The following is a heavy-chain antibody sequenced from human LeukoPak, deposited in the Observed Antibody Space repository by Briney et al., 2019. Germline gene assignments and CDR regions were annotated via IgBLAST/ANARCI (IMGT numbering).Heavy chain of an antibody. CDR1: GGTLSTYS. CDR3: ARGLREVAEWGDTATYDAFEI. V-gene: IGHV1-69*02. CDR2: IIPILHIT. J-gene: IGHJ3*02. Sequence: SVKVSCKASGGTLSTYSVSWVRQAPGQGLEWMGRIIPILHITNYAQNFQGRATITADKSTTTAYMELSSLRSEATAVYYCARGLREVAEWGDTATYDAFEIWGQGAMVTVSS. D-gene: IGHD5-18*01.